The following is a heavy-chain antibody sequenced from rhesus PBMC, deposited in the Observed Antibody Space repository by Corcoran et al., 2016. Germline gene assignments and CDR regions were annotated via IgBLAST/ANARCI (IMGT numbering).Heavy chain of an antibody. CDR3: ARFVLQFLEWLDPLYYFDY. CDR2: TYGCRDIT. D-gene: IGHD3-3*01. CDR1: GVSMRSFF. J-gene: IGHJ4*01. Sequence: QVQLQESGQRLVKSSETLSLTCNVSGVSMRSFFWSWISHSPGKGLVCIAYTYGCRDITRDNPSLESRVTISKDTPNNQFSLKLSSVTAADTAVYYCARFVLQFLEWLDPLYYFDYWGQGVLVTVSS. V-gene: IGHV4S7*01.